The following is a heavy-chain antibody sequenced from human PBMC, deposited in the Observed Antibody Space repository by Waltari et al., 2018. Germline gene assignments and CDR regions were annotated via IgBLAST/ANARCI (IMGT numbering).Heavy chain of an antibody. V-gene: IGHV3-30-3*01. CDR3: ARESLTIFTGEYYFDY. CDR2: ISYDGSNK. D-gene: IGHD3-3*01. J-gene: IGHJ4*02. CDR1: GFTFSSYA. Sequence: QVQLVESGGGVVQPGRSLRLSCAASGFTFSSYAMHWVRQAPGKGLEWVAVISYDGSNKYYADSVKGRFTIARDNSKNTLYLQMNSLRAEDTAVYYCARESLTIFTGEYYFDYWGQGTLVTVSS.